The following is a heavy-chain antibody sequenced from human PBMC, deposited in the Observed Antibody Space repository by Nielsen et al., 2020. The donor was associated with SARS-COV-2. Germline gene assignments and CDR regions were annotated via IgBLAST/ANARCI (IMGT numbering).Heavy chain of an antibody. V-gene: IGHV1-69*01. CDR3: ARDHGGDFWSGYYDAFDI. CDR2: IIPIFGTP. D-gene: IGHD3-3*01. J-gene: IGHJ3*02. Sequence: WVRQAPGQGLEWMGGIIPIFGTPNYAQKFKGRVTISADVSTSTAYMELRSLRSDDTAVYYCARDHGGDFWSGYYDAFDIWGQGTMVTVSS.